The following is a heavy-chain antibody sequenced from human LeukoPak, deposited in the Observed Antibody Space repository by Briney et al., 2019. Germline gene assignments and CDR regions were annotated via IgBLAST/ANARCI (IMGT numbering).Heavy chain of an antibody. Sequence: SETLSLTCTVSGGSISSYYWSWIRQPAGKGLEWIGRFYTSGDTNYNPSLKSRVTISVDKSKNQFSLKLSSVTAADTAVYYCASEDPSGPAGYFDCLGQGTLVTVSS. CDR1: GGSISSYY. CDR2: FYTSGDT. J-gene: IGHJ4*01. D-gene: IGHD6-19*01. CDR3: ASEDPSGPAGYFDC. V-gene: IGHV4-4*07.